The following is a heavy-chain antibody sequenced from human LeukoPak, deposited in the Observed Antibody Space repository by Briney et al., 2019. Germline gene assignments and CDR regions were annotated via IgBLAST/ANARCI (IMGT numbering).Heavy chain of an antibody. Sequence: ASVKVSCKASGGTFISYAISWVRQAPGQGLEWMGGIIPIFGTANYAQKFQGRVTITADESTSTAYMELSSLRSEDTAVYYCAREEGRVATMGPATRWTPTKDAFDIWGQGTMVTVSS. V-gene: IGHV1-69*13. CDR2: IIPIFGTA. CDR1: GGTFISYA. CDR3: AREEGRVATMGPATRWTPTKDAFDI. D-gene: IGHD5-24*01. J-gene: IGHJ3*02.